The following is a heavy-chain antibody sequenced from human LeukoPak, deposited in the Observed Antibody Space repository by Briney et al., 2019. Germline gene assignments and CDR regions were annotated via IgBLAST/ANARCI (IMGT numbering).Heavy chain of an antibody. J-gene: IGHJ4*02. V-gene: IGHV4-4*07. CDR2: IYTSGST. CDR3: ARDPFWSGYYIFDY. D-gene: IGHD3-3*01. CDR1: GGSISSYY. Sequence: PSGTLSLTCTVSGGSISSYYWSWIRQPAGKGLEWIGRIYTSGSTNYNPSLKSRVTMSVDTSKNQFSLKLSSVTAADTAVYYCARDPFWSGYYIFDYWGQGTLVTVSS.